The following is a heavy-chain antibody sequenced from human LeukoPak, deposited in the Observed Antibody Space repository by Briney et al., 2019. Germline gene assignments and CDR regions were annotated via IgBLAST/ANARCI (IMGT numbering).Heavy chain of an antibody. V-gene: IGHV1-2*02. CDR1: GYTFTGYY. D-gene: IGHD2-15*01. J-gene: IGHJ4*02. CDR2: INPHSGGT. Sequence: ASVKVSCKASGYTFTGYYMHWVRQAPGQGLEWMGWINPHSGGTNYAQKFQGRVTMTRDTSISTAYMELSRLRSDDTAVYYCARGLYCSGGSCYSGFDYWGQGTLVTVSS. CDR3: ARGLYCSGGSCYSGFDY.